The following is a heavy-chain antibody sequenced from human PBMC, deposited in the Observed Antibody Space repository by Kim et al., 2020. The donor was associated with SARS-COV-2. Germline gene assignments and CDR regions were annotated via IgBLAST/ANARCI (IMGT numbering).Heavy chain of an antibody. D-gene: IGHD3-3*01. Sequence: GGSLRLSCAASGFTFSNAWMSWVRQAPGKGLEWVGRIKSKTDGGTTDYAAPVKGRFTISRDDSKNTLYLQMNSLKTEDTAVYYCTTDPRHGFFDRPSDYWGQGTLVTVSS. CDR3: TTDPRHGFFDRPSDY. CDR2: IKSKTDGGTT. V-gene: IGHV3-15*01. J-gene: IGHJ4*02. CDR1: GFTFSNAW.